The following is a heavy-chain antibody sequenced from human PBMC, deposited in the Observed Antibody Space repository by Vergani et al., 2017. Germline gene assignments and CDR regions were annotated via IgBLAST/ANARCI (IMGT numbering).Heavy chain of an antibody. Sequence: QVQLLESGPGLLKPSETLSLTCSVSGYSITSGYYWGWIRQPPGKGLEWIGYIYYSGSTYYNPSLKSRVTISVDTSKNQFSLKLSSVTAADTAVYYCARDSYGIGGPSGMDVWGQGTTVTVSS. CDR2: IYYSGST. CDR1: GYSITSGYY. D-gene: IGHD5-18*01. J-gene: IGHJ6*02. CDR3: ARDSYGIGGPSGMDV. V-gene: IGHV4-30-4*08.